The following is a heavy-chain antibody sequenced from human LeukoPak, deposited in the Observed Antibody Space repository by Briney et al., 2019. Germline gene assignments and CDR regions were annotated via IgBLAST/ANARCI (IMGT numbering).Heavy chain of an antibody. CDR3: VVVPAAITVGIDY. CDR2: IYTGGNT. J-gene: IGHJ4*02. V-gene: IGHV3-53*01. CDR1: GFTVSSNY. Sequence: PGGSLRLSCAASGFTVSSNYMSWVRQAPGKGLEWVSVIYTGGNTYYTDSVKGRFTIPRDNSKNTLYLQMNSLRPEDTAVYFCVVVPAAITVGIDYWGQGTLVTVSS. D-gene: IGHD2-2*01.